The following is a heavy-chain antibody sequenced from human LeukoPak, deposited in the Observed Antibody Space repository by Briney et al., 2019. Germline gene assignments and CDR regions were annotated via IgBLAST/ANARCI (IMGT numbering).Heavy chain of an antibody. V-gene: IGHV4-59*08. Sequence: PSETLSLTCTVSGGSISSYYWSWLRQPPGKGLEWIGYIYYSGSTNYNPSLKSRVTISVDTSKNQFSLKLSSVTAADTAVYYCARRDRLEPLDVWGQGTTVTVSS. CDR2: IYYSGST. CDR3: ARRDRLEPLDV. J-gene: IGHJ6*02. CDR1: GGSISSYY. D-gene: IGHD1-1*01.